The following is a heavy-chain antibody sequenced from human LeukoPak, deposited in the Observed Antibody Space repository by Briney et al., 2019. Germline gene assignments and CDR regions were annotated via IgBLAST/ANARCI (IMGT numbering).Heavy chain of an antibody. CDR1: GFTFSSYG. CDR2: IRYDGSNK. J-gene: IGHJ4*02. V-gene: IGHV3-30*02. D-gene: IGHD6-19*01. CDR3: AHMHSSGWYLAPPDY. Sequence: PGGSLRLSCAASGFTFSSYGMHWVRQAPGKGLEWVAFIRYDGSNKYYADSVKSRFTISRDNSKNTLYLQMNSLRAEDTAVYYCAHMHSSGWYLAPPDYWGQGTLVTASS.